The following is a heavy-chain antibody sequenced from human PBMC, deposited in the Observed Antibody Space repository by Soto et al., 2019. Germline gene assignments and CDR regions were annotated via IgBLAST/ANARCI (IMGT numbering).Heavy chain of an antibody. CDR2: ISGSGYST. D-gene: IGHD4-17*01. V-gene: IGHV3-23*01. CDR1: GFTFSRYA. Sequence: PGGSLRLSCAASGFTFSRYAMSWVRQAPGKGLEWVSAISGSGYSTYYADSVKGRFTISRDNSKNTLSLQMNSLRAEDTALYYCAKDPFTVTGDYPPVYYFDYWGQGTPVTVSS. J-gene: IGHJ4*02. CDR3: AKDPFTVTGDYPPVYYFDY.